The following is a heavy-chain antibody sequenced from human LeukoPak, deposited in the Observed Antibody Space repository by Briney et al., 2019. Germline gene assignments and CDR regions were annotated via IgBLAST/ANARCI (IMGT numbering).Heavy chain of an antibody. CDR3: ARDVRWPNWFDP. Sequence: SETLSLTCAVYGGSFSGYYWSWIRQPPGKGLEWIGETNHSGSTNYNPSLKSRVTISVDTSKNQFSLKLSSVTAADTAVYYCARDVRWPNWFDPWGQGTLVTVSS. V-gene: IGHV4-34*01. J-gene: IGHJ5*02. CDR2: TNHSGST. CDR1: GGSFSGYY. D-gene: IGHD2-15*01.